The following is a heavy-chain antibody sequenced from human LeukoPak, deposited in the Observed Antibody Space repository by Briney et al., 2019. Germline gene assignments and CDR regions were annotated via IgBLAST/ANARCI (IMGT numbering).Heavy chain of an antibody. V-gene: IGHV3-20*04. D-gene: IGHD2-8*02. CDR2: INWNGGST. CDR1: GFTFDDYG. Sequence: GRSLRLSCAASGFTFDDYGMSWVRQAPGKGLEWVSGINWNGGSTGYADSVKGRFTISRDNAKNSLYLQMNSLRAEDTAIYYCATYRQVLLPFESWGQGTLVTVSS. J-gene: IGHJ4*02. CDR3: ATYRQVLLPFES.